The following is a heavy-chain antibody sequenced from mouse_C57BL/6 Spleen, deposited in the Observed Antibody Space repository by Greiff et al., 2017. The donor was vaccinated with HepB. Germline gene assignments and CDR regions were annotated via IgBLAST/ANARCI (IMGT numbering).Heavy chain of an antibody. Sequence: EVQRVESGGDLVKPGGSLKLSCAASGFTFSSYGMSWVRQTPDKRLEWVATISSGGSYTYYPDSVKGRFTISRDNAKNTLYLQMSSLKSEDTAMYYCARKETVATSYYFDYWGQGTTLTVSS. V-gene: IGHV5-6*01. D-gene: IGHD1-1*01. CDR3: ARKETVATSYYFDY. J-gene: IGHJ2*01. CDR1: GFTFSSYG. CDR2: ISSGGSYT.